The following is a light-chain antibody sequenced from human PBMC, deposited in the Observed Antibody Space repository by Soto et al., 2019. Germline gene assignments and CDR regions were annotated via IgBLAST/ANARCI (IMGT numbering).Light chain of an antibody. Sequence: EIVLTQSPATLSLSPGERATLSCRTSQSVGTYLAWCQHNPGQAPRLLIYDASNRATGIPARFSGSGSGTEFTLTISSPEPEDFAVYYCQQRYNWPNTFGQGTKLEIK. CDR3: QQRYNWPNT. CDR2: DAS. J-gene: IGKJ2*01. V-gene: IGKV3-11*01. CDR1: QSVGTY.